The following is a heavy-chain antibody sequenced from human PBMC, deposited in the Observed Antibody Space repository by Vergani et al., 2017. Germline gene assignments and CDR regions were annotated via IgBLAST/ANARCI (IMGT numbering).Heavy chain of an antibody. Sequence: EVQLVESGGGLVQPGGSLRLSCAASGFTFSNYWMHWVRQDLGKGLVWVSRINNDGTATYADSVKGRFTISRDNAKNTLYLQMNSLRAEDTAVYYCVTGSYGSGIYWGQGTLVTVSS. CDR3: VTGSYGSGIY. CDR2: INNDGTA. D-gene: IGHD3-10*01. V-gene: IGHV3-74*01. J-gene: IGHJ4*02. CDR1: GFTFSNYW.